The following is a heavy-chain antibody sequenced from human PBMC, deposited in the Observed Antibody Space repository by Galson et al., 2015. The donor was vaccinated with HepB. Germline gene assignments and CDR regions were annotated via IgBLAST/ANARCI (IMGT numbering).Heavy chain of an antibody. J-gene: IGHJ6*02. V-gene: IGHV1-69*10. D-gene: IGHD3-10*01. CDR1: GGTFSSYA. CDR2: IIPILGIA. Sequence: SVKVSCKASGGTFSSYAISWVRQAPGQGLEWMGGIIPILGIANYAQKFQGRVTITADKSTNTAYMELSSLRSEDTAVYYCARDPPYGVRGVITVDYYGMDVWGQGTTVTVSS. CDR3: ARDPPYGVRGVITVDYYGMDV.